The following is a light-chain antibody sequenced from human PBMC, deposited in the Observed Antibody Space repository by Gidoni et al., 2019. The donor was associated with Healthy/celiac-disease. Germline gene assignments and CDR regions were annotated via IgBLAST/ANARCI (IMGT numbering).Light chain of an antibody. CDR1: KLGDKY. Sequence: SYELTQPPSVSVSPGQTASITCSGDKLGDKYACWYQQKPGQSPVLVIYQDSKRPSGIPARFSGSNSGNTATLTISGTQAMAEADYYSQAWDSSSHVVFGGGTKLTVL. V-gene: IGLV3-1*01. CDR2: QDS. J-gene: IGLJ2*01. CDR3: QAWDSSSHVV.